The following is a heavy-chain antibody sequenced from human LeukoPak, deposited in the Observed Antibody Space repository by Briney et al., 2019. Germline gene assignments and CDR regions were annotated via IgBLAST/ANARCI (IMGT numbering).Heavy chain of an antibody. V-gene: IGHV5-51*01. CDR1: GYSFTSYW. J-gene: IGHJ4*02. Sequence: GESLKISCKGSGYSFTSYWIGWVRQMPGKGLEWMGIIYPGDSDTRYSPSFQGQVTISADKPISTAYLQWSSLKASDTAMYYCARHPSTTSSGYYAKYYFDYWGQGTLVTVSS. D-gene: IGHD3-22*01. CDR3: ARHPSTTSSGYYAKYYFDY. CDR2: IYPGDSDT.